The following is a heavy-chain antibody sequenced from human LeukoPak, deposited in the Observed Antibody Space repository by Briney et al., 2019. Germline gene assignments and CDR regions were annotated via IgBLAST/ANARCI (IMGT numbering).Heavy chain of an antibody. CDR2: ISSSSSYI. V-gene: IGHV3-21*01. Sequence: GGSLTLSCAAYGFTFSSYSMNWVRQAPGKGLEWVSSISSSSSYIYYADSVKGRFTISRDNAKNSLYLQMNSLRAEDTAVYYCTRDGVPAAIHAFDIWGQGTMVTVSS. CDR1: GFTFSSYS. D-gene: IGHD2-2*02. CDR3: TRDGVPAAIHAFDI. J-gene: IGHJ3*02.